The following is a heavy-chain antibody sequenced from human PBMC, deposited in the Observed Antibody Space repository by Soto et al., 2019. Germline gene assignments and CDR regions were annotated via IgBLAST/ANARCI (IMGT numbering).Heavy chain of an antibody. Sequence: EVQLVESGGGLVQPGGSLRLSCAASGFTFSHYWMTWVRQAPGKGLEWVANMKEDGSEKNYVDSVKGRFTISRDNAKNSLYLQMNSLRAEDTAMYYWARGGSESDYWGQGTLVTVSS. CDR3: ARGGSESDY. V-gene: IGHV3-7*01. CDR2: MKEDGSEK. D-gene: IGHD3-16*01. CDR1: GFTFSHYW. J-gene: IGHJ4*02.